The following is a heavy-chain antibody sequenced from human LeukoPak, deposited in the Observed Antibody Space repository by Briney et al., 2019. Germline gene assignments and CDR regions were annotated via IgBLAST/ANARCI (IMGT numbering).Heavy chain of an antibody. CDR1: GFTFSSYA. CDR2: ISGSGGST. V-gene: IGHV3-23*01. D-gene: IGHD6-19*01. CDR3: AKFIEPQWLVLGYYFDY. J-gene: IGHJ4*02. Sequence: GGSLRLSCAASGFTFSSYAMSWVRQAPGKGLEWVSAISGSGGSTYYADSVKGRFTISRDNSKNTLYLQMNSLRAEDTAVYYCAKFIEPQWLVLGYYFDYWGQGTLVTVSS.